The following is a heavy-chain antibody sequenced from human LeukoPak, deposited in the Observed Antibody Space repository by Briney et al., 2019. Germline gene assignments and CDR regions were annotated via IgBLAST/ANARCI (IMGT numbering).Heavy chain of an antibody. V-gene: IGHV4-34*01. CDR1: GGSFSGYY. J-gene: IGHJ5*02. CDR3: ARGYDFWTRWFDP. CDR2: INHSGST. Sequence: PSETLSLTCAVYGGSFSGYYWSWIRQPPVKALEWIGEINHSGSTNYNPSLKSRVTISVDTSKNQFSLKLSSVTAADTAVYYCARGYDFWTRWFDPWGQGTLVTVSS. D-gene: IGHD3-3*01.